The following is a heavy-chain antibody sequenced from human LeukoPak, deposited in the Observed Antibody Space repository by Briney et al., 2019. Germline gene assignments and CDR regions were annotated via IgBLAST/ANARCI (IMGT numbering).Heavy chain of an antibody. CDR2: MWDDGTNE. CDR3: ARKTVEWTENDILTDVYFDY. J-gene: IGHJ4*02. V-gene: IGHV3-33*01. D-gene: IGHD3-9*01. Sequence: QPGRSLRLSCTASGFNFGIYGMHWVRQAPGKGLEWVAVMWDDGTNEYYVESVKGRFTISRDNGKRTLYLQMNSLRVEDTAVYYCARKTVEWTENDILTDVYFDYWGQGTLVTVSS. CDR1: GFNFGIYG.